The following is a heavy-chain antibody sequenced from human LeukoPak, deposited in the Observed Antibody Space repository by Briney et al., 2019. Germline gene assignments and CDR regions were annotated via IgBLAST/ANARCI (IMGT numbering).Heavy chain of an antibody. CDR2: IYSGGST. Sequence: GGSVRHSFAGSGLTFSSNYMSWVGQAVWRGVEGVSVIYSGGSTYYADSVKGRFTISRDNSKNTLYLQMNSLRAEDTAVYYCASVSKAYYFDYWGQGTLVTVSS. D-gene: IGHD2-8*01. CDR3: ASVSKAYYFDY. V-gene: IGHV3-53*01. CDR1: GLTFSSNY. J-gene: IGHJ4*02.